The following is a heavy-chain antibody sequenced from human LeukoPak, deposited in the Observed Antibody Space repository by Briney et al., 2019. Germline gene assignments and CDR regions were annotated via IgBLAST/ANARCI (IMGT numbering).Heavy chain of an antibody. V-gene: IGHV3-9*03. J-gene: IGHJ3*02. CDR3: AKAVVATTTSAFDI. CDR1: GFTFDDYA. D-gene: IGHD5-12*01. CDR2: ISWNSGSI. Sequence: PGRSLRLSCAASGFTFDDYAMHWVRQAPGKGLEWVSGISWNSGSIGYADSVKGRFTISRDNAKNSLYLQMNSLRAEDMALYYCAKAVVATTTSAFDIWGQGQWSPSLQ.